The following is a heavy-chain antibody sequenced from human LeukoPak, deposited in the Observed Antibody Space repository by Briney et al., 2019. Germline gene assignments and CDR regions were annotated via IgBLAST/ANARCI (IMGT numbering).Heavy chain of an antibody. CDR2: IYNTGNT. CDR1: GGSISSYY. CDR3: ARDARGWSGFDY. D-gene: IGHD3-3*01. J-gene: IGHJ4*02. V-gene: IGHV4-4*07. Sequence: PSETLSLTCSVSGGSISSYYWSWIRQPAGKGREWIGRIYNTGNTDYNPSLKSRVTMSVDTSKNQFSLNLSSVTAADTAVYYCARDARGWSGFDYWGQGTLVTVSS.